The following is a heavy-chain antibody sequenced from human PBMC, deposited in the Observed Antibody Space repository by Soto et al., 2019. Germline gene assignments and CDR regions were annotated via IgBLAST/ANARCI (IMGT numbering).Heavy chain of an antibody. Sequence: ASVKASWKASRDTFAASYIQSVRQSPEQGFEWMGCINPKSGGTKYPQKFQGRFTMTRDTALITVYXNXXGLTSDDTAVYYCARDLAKGGGXAGFDYWGQGTLVTVSS. J-gene: IGHJ4*02. CDR3: ARDLAKGGGXAGFDY. D-gene: IGHD1-26*01. CDR2: INPKSGGT. CDR1: RDTFAASY. V-gene: IGHV1-2*02.